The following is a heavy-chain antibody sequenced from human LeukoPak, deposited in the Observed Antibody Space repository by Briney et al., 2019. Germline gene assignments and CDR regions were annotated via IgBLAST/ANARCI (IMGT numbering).Heavy chain of an antibody. D-gene: IGHD6-6*01. J-gene: IGHJ6*04. V-gene: IGHV3-23*01. CDR1: GFTFSSYA. CDR3: AKDRPRRAFGYSSSSDLVDV. Sequence: GGSLRLSCAASGFTFSSYAMSWVRQAPGKGLEWVSAISGSGGSTYYADSVKGRFTISRDNSKNTLYLQMNSLRAEDTAVYYCAKDRPRRAFGYSSSSDLVDVWGKGTTVTVSS. CDR2: ISGSGGST.